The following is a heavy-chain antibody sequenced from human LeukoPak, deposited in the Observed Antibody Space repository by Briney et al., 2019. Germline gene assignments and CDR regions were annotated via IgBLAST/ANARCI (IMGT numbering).Heavy chain of an antibody. Sequence: PGGSLRLSCAASGFTFSNYGMHWVCQAPGKGLEWVAVIWYDGSNKYYADSVKGRFTISRDNSKNTLYLQMNSLRAEDTAVYYCARACRMSSSSSDYWGQGTLVTVSS. CDR3: ARACRMSSSSSDY. D-gene: IGHD6-6*01. V-gene: IGHV3-33*01. CDR2: IWYDGSNK. J-gene: IGHJ4*02. CDR1: GFTFSNYG.